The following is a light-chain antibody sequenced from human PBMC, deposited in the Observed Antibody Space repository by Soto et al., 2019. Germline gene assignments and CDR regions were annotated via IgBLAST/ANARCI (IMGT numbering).Light chain of an antibody. CDR3: AAWDDSLNGAV. CDR1: SSNIGGNT. V-gene: IGLV1-44*01. J-gene: IGLJ2*01. CDR2: GNN. Sequence: QSVLTQPPSASGTPGQRVTISCSGSSSNIGGNTVNWYQQLPGTAPKLLIYGNNQRPSGVPDRFSGYKSGTSASLAISGLQSEDEADYYCAAWDDSLNGAVFGGGTKLTVL.